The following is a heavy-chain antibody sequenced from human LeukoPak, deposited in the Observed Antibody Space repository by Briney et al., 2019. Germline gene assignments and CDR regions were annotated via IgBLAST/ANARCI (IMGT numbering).Heavy chain of an antibody. CDR2: ALHTGGT. D-gene: IGHD3-22*01. J-gene: IGHJ3*02. V-gene: IGHV4-34*12. Sequence: PSETLSLTCAVYGYSLTNHYWIWIRQPPGKGLEWVGEALHTGGTNYNPSLKSRVTISVDTSKNQFSLKLSSVTAADTAVYYCARYRAYYYDSSGYYYRKGAFDIWGQGTMVTVSS. CDR3: ARYRAYYYDSSGYYYRKGAFDI. CDR1: GYSLTNHY.